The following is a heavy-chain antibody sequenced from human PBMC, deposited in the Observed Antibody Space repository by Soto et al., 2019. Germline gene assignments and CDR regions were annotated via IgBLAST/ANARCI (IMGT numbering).Heavy chain of an antibody. J-gene: IGHJ6*03. CDR3: AKDLDYDILTGFHYYYMDV. CDR2: ISWNSGSI. Sequence: GGSLRLSCAASGFTFDDYAMHWVRQAPGKGLEWVSGISWNSGSIGYADSVKGRFTISRDNSKNTLYLQMNSLRAEDTAVYYCAKDLDYDILTGFHYYYMDVWGKGTTVTVSS. CDR1: GFTFDDYA. V-gene: IGHV3-9*01. D-gene: IGHD3-9*01.